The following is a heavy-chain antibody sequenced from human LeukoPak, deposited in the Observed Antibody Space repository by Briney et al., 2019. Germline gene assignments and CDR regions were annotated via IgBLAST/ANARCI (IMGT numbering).Heavy chain of an antibody. CDR1: GGSFSGYY. CDR2: INHSGST. Sequence: SETLSLTCAVYGGSFSGYYWSWIRQPPGKGLEWIGEINHSGSTNYNPSLKSRVTISVDTSKNQFSLKLSSVTAADTAVYYCARGLGRTRADYWGQGTLVNVSS. J-gene: IGHJ4*02. D-gene: IGHD1-26*01. CDR3: ARGLGRTRADY. V-gene: IGHV4-34*01.